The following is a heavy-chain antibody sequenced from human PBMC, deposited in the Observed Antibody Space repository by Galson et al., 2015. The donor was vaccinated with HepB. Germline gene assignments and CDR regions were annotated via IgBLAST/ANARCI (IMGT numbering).Heavy chain of an antibody. D-gene: IGHD5-24*01. CDR2: IYYAGST. Sequence: TLSLTCSVSGYSVTTGGFFWAWIRHHPRQGLEWIGHIYYAGSTSYNPSLETRVSISVDPSNNQFSLNLTSVTAADSAVYFCARMARKAGWFDTWGQGTLVTVSA. CDR1: GYSVTTGGFF. CDR3: ARMARKAGWFDT. V-gene: IGHV4-31*03. J-gene: IGHJ5*02.